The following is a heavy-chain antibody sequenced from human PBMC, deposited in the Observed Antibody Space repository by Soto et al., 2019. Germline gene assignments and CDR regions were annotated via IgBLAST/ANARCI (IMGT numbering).Heavy chain of an antibody. CDR2: ISHSGNT. J-gene: IGHJ4*02. D-gene: IGHD3-3*02. CDR3: AARHFWSRPWTDRRLDY. CDR1: SDSINSSHW. V-gene: IGHV4-4*02. Sequence: PSETLSLTXVVSSDSINSSHWWNWVRQPPEKGLEWIGQISHSGNTSYNPSLTSRVTISVDKSKSHFSLKLTSVTAADTAVYYCAARHFWSRPWTDRRLDYWGQGTLVTVSS.